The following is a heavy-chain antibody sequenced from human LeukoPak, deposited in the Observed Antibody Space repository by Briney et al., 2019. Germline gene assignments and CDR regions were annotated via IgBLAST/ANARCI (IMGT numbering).Heavy chain of an antibody. D-gene: IGHD2-15*01. CDR2: IYYSGST. CDR3: ARTPISYCSGGSCYHGR. J-gene: IGHJ4*02. Sequence: SETLSLTCTVSGGSISSSSYYWGWIRQPPGKGLEWIGSIYYSGSTYYNPSLKSRVTISVDTSKNQFSLKLSSVTAADTAVYYCARTPISYCSGGSCYHGRWGQGTLVTVSS. CDR1: GGSISSSSYY. V-gene: IGHV4-39*07.